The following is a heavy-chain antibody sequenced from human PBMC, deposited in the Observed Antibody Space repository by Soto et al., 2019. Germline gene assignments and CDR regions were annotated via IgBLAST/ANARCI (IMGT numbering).Heavy chain of an antibody. CDR1: GYTFTSYG. Sequence: WASVKVSCKASGYTFTSYGISWVRQAPGQGLEWMGWISAYNGNTNYAQKLQGRVTMTTDTSTSTAYMELRSLRSDDTAVYYCARDSGSYAVGYYYYGMDVWGQGTTVTVSS. D-gene: IGHD1-26*01. CDR2: ISAYNGNT. V-gene: IGHV1-18*01. J-gene: IGHJ6*02. CDR3: ARDSGSYAVGYYYYGMDV.